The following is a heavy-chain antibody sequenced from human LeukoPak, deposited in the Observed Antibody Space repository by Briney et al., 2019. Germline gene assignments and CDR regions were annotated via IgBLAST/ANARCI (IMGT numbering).Heavy chain of an antibody. J-gene: IGHJ6*03. CDR1: GFTFSSYS. CDR3: ARDTNPNYYHFYMDV. D-gene: IGHD2-2*01. V-gene: IGHV3-48*01. Sequence: GGSLRLSCAASGFTFSSYSMNWVRQAPGEGLKWVSYISSSSSTIYYADSVKGRFTISRDNAKNSLYLQMNSLRVEDTAVYYCARDTNPNYYHFYMDVWGRGTTVTVSS. CDR2: ISSSSSTI.